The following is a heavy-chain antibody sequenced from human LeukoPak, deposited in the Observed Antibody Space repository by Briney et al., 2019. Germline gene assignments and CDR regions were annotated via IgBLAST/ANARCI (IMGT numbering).Heavy chain of an antibody. CDR2: IYSGGST. V-gene: IGHV3-66*01. CDR1: GFTVSSNY. J-gene: IGHJ4*02. Sequence: PGGSLRLSCAASGFTVSSNYMNWVRQAPGKGLEWVSVIYSGGSTYYADSVKGRFIISRDNSRNTLYLQMNSLRAEDTAVYYCARDSSSYHYFDYWGQGTLVTVSS. CDR3: ARDSSSYHYFDY. D-gene: IGHD6-13*01.